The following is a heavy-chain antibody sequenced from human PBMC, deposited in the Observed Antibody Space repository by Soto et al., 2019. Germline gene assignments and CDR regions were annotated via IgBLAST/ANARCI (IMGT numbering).Heavy chain of an antibody. CDR1: GGSISSGGYC. D-gene: IGHD2-21*02. Sequence: SVTLSLTCTVSGGSISSGGYCWSWIRQHPGKGLEWIGYIYYSGSTYYNPSLKSRVTISVDTSKNQFSLKLSSVTAADTAVYYCARNYGGNSYAFDIWGQGTMVTVSS. CDR3: ARNYGGNSYAFDI. J-gene: IGHJ3*02. CDR2: IYYSGST. V-gene: IGHV4-31*03.